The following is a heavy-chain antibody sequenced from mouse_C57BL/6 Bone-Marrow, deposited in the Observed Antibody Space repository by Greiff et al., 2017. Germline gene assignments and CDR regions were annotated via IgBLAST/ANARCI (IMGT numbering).Heavy chain of an antibody. V-gene: IGHV5-4*03. D-gene: IGHD1-1*01. CDR2: ISDGGSYT. J-gene: IGHJ2*01. CDR1: GFTFSSYA. Sequence: EVKLVESGGGLVKPGGSLKLSCAASGFTFSSYAMSWVRQTPEKRLEWVATISDGGSYTYYPDNVKGRFTISRDNAKNNLYLQMSHLQSEDTAMYYCARGPHYYGSSDYWGQGTTLTVSS. CDR3: ARGPHYYGSSDY.